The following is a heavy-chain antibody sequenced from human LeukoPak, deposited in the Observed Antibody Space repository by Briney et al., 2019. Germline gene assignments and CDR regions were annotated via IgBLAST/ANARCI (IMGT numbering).Heavy chain of an antibody. CDR3: ARDLRYSSSWGHFDY. J-gene: IGHJ4*02. D-gene: IGHD6-13*01. Sequence: SETLSLTCTVSGGSISSYYWSWIRQPPGKGLEWIGYICYSGSTNYNPSLKSRVTISVDTSKNQFSLKLSSVTAADTAVYYCARDLRYSSSWGHFDYWGQGTLVTVSS. CDR2: ICYSGST. CDR1: GGSISSYY. V-gene: IGHV4-59*01.